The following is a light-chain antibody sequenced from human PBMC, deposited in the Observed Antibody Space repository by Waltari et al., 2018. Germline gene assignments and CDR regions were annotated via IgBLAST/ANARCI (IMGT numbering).Light chain of an antibody. V-gene: IGKV3-15*01. CDR1: QSVSSN. CDR2: GAS. CDR3: QQYNNWPPTWT. Sequence: EIVMTQSPATLSVSPGERATLSCRASQSVSSNLAWYQQKPGQAPRPLIYGASTSATGIPARFSGSGSGTEFTLTISSLQSEDFAVYYCQQYNNWPPTWTFGQGTKVEIK. J-gene: IGKJ1*01.